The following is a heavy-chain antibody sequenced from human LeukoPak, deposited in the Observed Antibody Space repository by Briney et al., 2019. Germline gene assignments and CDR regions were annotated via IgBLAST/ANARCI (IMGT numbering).Heavy chain of an antibody. CDR2: INPSGGST. V-gene: IGHV1-46*01. D-gene: IGHD3-22*01. CDR1: GYTFTSYY. CDR3: ARDGLYYYESSGLDY. J-gene: IGHJ4*02. Sequence: ASVKVSCKASGYTFTSYYMHWVRQAPGQGLEWMGIINPSGGSTSYAQKFQGRVTMTRDTSTSTVYMEMSSLRSEDTAVYYCARDGLYYYESSGLDYWGQGTLVTVSS.